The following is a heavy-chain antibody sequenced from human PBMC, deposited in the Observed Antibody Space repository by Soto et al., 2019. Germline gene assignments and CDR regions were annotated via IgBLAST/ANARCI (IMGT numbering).Heavy chain of an antibody. CDR1: GFTFRSYG. CDR2: ISYDGSNE. J-gene: IGHJ4*02. Sequence: QVQLVESGGGVVQPGRSLRLSCTVSGFTFRSYGMHWVRQAPGKGLEWVAGISYDGSNEDYADSVKGRFTISRENSKNTLYLQMNSLRGEETALYYCAKGLSVIQPWLMDAYWGQGTLVTVSS. D-gene: IGHD5-18*01. V-gene: IGHV3-30*18. CDR3: AKGLSVIQPWLMDAY.